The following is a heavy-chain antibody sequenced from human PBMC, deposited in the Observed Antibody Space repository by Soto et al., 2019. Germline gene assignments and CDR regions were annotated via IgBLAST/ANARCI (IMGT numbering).Heavy chain of an antibody. CDR1: GFSLRSSAVG. CDR2: IYWDDDK. V-gene: IGHV2-5*02. CDR3: ASRGGSGNDFNWCFDL. Sequence: QITLKESGPTLVKPTQTLTLTCTFSGFSLRSSAVGVGWIRQPPGKALEWLALIYWDDDKRYSPSLKSRLTITKETSKTQVVLTMTKMDPVDTATYYWASRGGSGNDFNWCFDLWGRGTLFTVSS. J-gene: IGHJ2*01. D-gene: IGHD5-12*01.